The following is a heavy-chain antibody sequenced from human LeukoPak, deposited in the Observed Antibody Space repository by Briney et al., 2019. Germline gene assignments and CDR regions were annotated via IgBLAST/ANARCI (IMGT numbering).Heavy chain of an antibody. CDR2: ISSSSSYI. D-gene: IGHD5-24*01. V-gene: IGHV3-21*01. J-gene: IGHJ6*02. CDR3: ASSRDGYNYYYYYYGMDV. Sequence: GGSLRLSCAASGFTFSSYSMNWVRQAPGKGLEWVSSISSSSSYIYYADSVKGRFTISRDNAKNSLYLQMNSLRAEDTAVYYCASSRDGYNYYYYYYGMDVWGQGTTVTVSS. CDR1: GFTFSSYS.